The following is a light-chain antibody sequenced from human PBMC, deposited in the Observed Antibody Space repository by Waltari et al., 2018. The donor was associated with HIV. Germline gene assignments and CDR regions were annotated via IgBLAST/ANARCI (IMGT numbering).Light chain of an antibody. V-gene: IGLV1-40*01. CDR3: QSYDSSLSGSV. J-gene: IGLJ3*02. Sequence: QSVLTQPPSVSGAPGQRVTISCTGSSSTIGAGYAVHLYQHFPGPAPKLLINGNVHRPSGVPDRFSDSKSGTSASLAITGLQAGDEADYYCQSYDSSLSGSVFGGGTKLTVL. CDR2: GNV. CDR1: SSTIGAGYA.